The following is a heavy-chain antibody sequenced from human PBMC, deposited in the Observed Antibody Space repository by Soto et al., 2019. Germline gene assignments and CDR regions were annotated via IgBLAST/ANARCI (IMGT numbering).Heavy chain of an antibody. CDR1: GGSISSYY. V-gene: IGHV4-59*01. CDR2: IYYSGST. Sequence: SETLSLTCTVPGGSISSYYWSWIRQPPGKGLEWIGYIYYSGSTNYNPSLKSRVTISVDTSKNQFSLKLSSVTAADTAVYYCARVAYYDSSGYDAVDIWGQGTMVTV. D-gene: IGHD3-22*01. CDR3: ARVAYYDSSGYDAVDI. J-gene: IGHJ3*02.